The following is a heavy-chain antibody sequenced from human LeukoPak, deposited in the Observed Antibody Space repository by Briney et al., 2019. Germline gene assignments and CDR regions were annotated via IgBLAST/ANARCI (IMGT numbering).Heavy chain of an antibody. D-gene: IGHD3-22*01. CDR2: ISSSSSYT. CDR1: GFTFSDYY. V-gene: IGHV3-11*06. CDR3: ARGETYYYDSSDNWFDP. J-gene: IGHJ5*02. Sequence: GGSLRLSCAASGFTFSDYYMSWIRQAPGKGLEWVSYISSSSSYTNYADSVKALFTISRDNAKNSLYLQMNSLRAEDTAVYYCARGETYYYDSSDNWFDPWGQGTLVTVSS.